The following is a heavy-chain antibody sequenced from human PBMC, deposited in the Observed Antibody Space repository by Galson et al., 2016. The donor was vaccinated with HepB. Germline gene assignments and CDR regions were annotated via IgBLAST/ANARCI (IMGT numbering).Heavy chain of an antibody. CDR3: ARDRLASGNHLDY. J-gene: IGHJ4*02. CDR1: GFTFSTYG. CDR2: ISHDGSNK. V-gene: IGHV3-33*01. Sequence: SLRLSCAASGFTFSTYGMHWVRQAPGKGLEWVAVISHDGSNKYYADSVKGRFTTSRDSSTLYLQLNSLRAEDTAVYYCARDRLASGNHLDYWGQGTLVTVSS. D-gene: IGHD4-23*01.